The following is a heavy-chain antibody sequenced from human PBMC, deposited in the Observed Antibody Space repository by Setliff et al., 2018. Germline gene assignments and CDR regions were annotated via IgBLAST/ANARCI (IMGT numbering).Heavy chain of an antibody. J-gene: IGHJ6*03. D-gene: IGHD3-10*01. CDR1: GGSVSDSTYY. CDR2: IYYSGST. Sequence: SETLSLTCTVSGGSVSDSTYYWGWVRQPPGKGLEWIGSIYYSGSTYYNPSLRSRVTISVDTSKNQFSLKLRSVTAADTAVYYCARDRSTVIRGVTSFFYYYMDVWGGGTTVTVSS. V-gene: IGHV4-39*07. CDR3: ARDRSTVIRGVTSFFYYYMDV.